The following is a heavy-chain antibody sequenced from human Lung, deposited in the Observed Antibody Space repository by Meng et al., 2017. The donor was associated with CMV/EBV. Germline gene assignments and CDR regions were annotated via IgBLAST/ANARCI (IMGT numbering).Heavy chain of an antibody. D-gene: IGHD3-10*01. CDR3: LRRSGGSV. CDR2: IPHRGSS. CDR1: GDSITNHNW. V-gene: IGHV4-4*02. J-gene: IGHJ1*01. Sequence: QWRLRESGPALVKPSETLSLTCAVSGDSITNHNWWAWVRQPPGKGLEWIGEIPHRGSSAYNPSLKSRVSMSIDKSKNQFSLKLTSVTAADTAVYHCLRRSGGSVWGQGTLVTVSS.